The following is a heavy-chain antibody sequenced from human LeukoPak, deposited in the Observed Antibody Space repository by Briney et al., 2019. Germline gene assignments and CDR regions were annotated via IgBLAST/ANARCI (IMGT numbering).Heavy chain of an antibody. D-gene: IGHD6-13*01. CDR3: AKDATAVPGTVYMDV. CDR2: ISDDGIEK. J-gene: IGHJ6*03. Sequence: GGSLRLSCAASGSTFSDYAMHWVRQAPGKGLEWVAIISDDGIEKYYGDSKKGRFTISRDNSKNTLYLQVNGLSPEDTAVYYCAKDATAVPGTVYMDVWGKGTTVTISS. CDR1: GSTFSDYA. V-gene: IGHV3-30*01.